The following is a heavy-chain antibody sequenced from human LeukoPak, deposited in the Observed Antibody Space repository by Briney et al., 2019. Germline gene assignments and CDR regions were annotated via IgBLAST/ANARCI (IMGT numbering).Heavy chain of an antibody. CDR2: IIPIFGTT. Sequence: ASVKVSCKASGYTFTSYAISWVRQAPGQGLEWMGGIIPIFGTTNYAQKFQGRVTITTDESTSTAYMELSSLRSEDTAVYYCARDHSSSWRFDYWGQGTLVTVSS. CDR1: GYTFTSYA. CDR3: ARDHSSSWRFDY. J-gene: IGHJ4*02. V-gene: IGHV1-69*05. D-gene: IGHD6-13*01.